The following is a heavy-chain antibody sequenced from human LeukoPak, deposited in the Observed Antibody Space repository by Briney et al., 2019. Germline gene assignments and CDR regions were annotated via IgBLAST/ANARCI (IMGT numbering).Heavy chain of an antibody. J-gene: IGHJ6*04. D-gene: IGHD3-10*01. CDR3: AKGTGSYDRYYYYGMDV. Sequence: GRSLRLSCAASGFTFSSYGMHWVRQAPGKGLEWVAVISYDGSNKYYADSVKGRFTISRDTSKNTLYLQMNSLRAEDTAVYYCAKGTGSYDRYYYYGMDVWGKGTTVTVSS. CDR2: ISYDGSNK. V-gene: IGHV3-30*18. CDR1: GFTFSSYG.